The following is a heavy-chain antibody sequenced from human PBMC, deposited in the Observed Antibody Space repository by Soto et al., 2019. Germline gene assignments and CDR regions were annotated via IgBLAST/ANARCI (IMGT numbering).Heavy chain of an antibody. CDR2: IYYSGST. D-gene: IGHD6-19*01. CDR1: CGSISSYY. V-gene: IGHV4-59*01. CDR3: ARYRVAAHDY. Sequence: PSETLSLTCTFSCGSISSYYWSWIRQPPGKGLEWIGYIYYSGSTNYNPSLKSRVTISVDTSKNQLSLKLSSVTAADTAVYYCARYRVAAHDYWGQGTLVTVSS. J-gene: IGHJ4*02.